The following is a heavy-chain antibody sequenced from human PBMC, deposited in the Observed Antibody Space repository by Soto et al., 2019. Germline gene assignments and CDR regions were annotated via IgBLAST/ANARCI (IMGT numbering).Heavy chain of an antibody. CDR2: ISYDGSNK. V-gene: IGHV3-30*18. CDR3: AKDFLDSGSAGY. D-gene: IGHD1-26*01. J-gene: IGHJ4*02. CDR1: GFTFSSYG. Sequence: QVQLVESGGGVVQPGRSLRLSCAASGFTFSSYGMHWVRQAPGKGLEWVAVISYDGSNKYYADSVKGRFTISRDNSKNTLYLQMNSLRAEDTAVYYCAKDFLDSGSAGYWGQGTLVTVSS.